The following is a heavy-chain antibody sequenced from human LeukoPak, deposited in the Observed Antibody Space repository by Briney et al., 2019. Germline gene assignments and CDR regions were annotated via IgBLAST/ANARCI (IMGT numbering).Heavy chain of an antibody. V-gene: IGHV3-30-3*01. D-gene: IGHD6-19*01. Sequence: PGGSLRLSCAASGFTFSSYAMHWVRQAPGKGLEWVAVISYDGSNKYYADSVKGRFTISRDNSKNTRYLQMNSLRAEDTAVYYCARSGQWLDYGMDVWGQGTTVTVSS. CDR2: ISYDGSNK. CDR1: GFTFSSYA. CDR3: ARSGQWLDYGMDV. J-gene: IGHJ6*02.